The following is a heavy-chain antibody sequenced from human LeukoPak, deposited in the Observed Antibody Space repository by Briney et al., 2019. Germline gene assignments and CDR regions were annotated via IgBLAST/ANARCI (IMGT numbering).Heavy chain of an antibody. Sequence: SETLSLTCTVSGGSISITGYYWGWIRQPPGKGLEWIGSIYRSGSAYYKPSLTSRVTMSVDTSKNQFSLKLSSVTASDTAVYYCARHRGYSYGYLDYWGQGTLVTVSS. CDR3: ARHRGYSYGYLDY. J-gene: IGHJ4*02. V-gene: IGHV4-39*01. CDR2: IYRSGSA. D-gene: IGHD5-18*01. CDR1: GGSISITGYY.